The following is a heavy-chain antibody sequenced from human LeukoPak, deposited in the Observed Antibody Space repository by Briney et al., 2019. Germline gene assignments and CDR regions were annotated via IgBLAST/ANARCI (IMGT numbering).Heavy chain of an antibody. J-gene: IGHJ4*02. V-gene: IGHV5-51*01. CDR3: GRGIEGYNYASDY. CDR2: TYPEFSDT. CDR1: GYRFNVYW. Sequence: GGSLKISFKGSGYRFNVYWIGWGRPMPGKGVGWMGITYPEFSDTRYSPSFEGQVTISADKYIKTASPQGTRLKAAATAMFYCGRGIEGYNYASDYWGQGTLVTVSS. D-gene: IGHD5-18*01.